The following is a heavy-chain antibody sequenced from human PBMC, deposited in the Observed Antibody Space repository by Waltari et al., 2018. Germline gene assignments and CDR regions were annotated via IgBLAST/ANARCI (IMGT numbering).Heavy chain of an antibody. CDR2: ISFDGYYQ. CDR1: GFAFNSSA. Sequence: QVQLVESGGGVVQPGRSLRLSCAAPGFAFNSSASHWVRRARGKGVEWVAVISFDGYYQNYADSVRGGFTISKDSSRRTVYLQMNSLRPDDTAVYYCARVGYCRSTGCYTSGAFDYWGQGTPVIVSS. V-gene: IGHV3-30-3*01. D-gene: IGHD2-2*02. CDR3: ARVGYCRSTGCYTSGAFDY. J-gene: IGHJ4*02.